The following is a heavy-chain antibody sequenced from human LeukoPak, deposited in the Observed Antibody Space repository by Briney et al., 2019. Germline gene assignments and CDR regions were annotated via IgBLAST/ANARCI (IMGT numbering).Heavy chain of an antibody. CDR1: GFTFSSYE. D-gene: IGHD6-19*01. Sequence: GGSLRLSCAASGFTFSSYELHWVPQATGKGLEWVSAIGTAGDTYYPGSVKGRFTISRENAKNSLYLQMNSLRAGDTAVYYCARAVAGVVFDYWGQGTLVTVSS. CDR3: ARAVAGVVFDY. J-gene: IGHJ4*02. V-gene: IGHV3-13*01. CDR2: IGTAGDT.